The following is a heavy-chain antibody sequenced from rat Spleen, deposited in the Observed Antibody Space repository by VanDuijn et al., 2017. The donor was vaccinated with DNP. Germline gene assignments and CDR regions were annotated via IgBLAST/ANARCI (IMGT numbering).Heavy chain of an antibody. CDR3: TTKNYSPSLKEKFIISRDNAQNTLYLQMSKLGAEDTAIYYCTRAGYHGLSEY. D-gene: IGHD1-1*01. CDR2: ITNSGGNT. J-gene: IGHJ2*01. CDR1: GFTFSNSD. Sequence: EVQLVEFGGGSVQPGRSLKLSCAASGFTFSNSDMAWVRQAPTKSLEWVASITNSGGNTYYRDSVKGRFTISRDNAKSTLYLQMDSLRSEDTATYNCTTKNYSPSLKEKFIISRDNAQNTLYLQMSKLGAEDTAIYYCTRAGYHGLSEYWGQGVMVTVSS. V-gene: IGHV5-27*01.